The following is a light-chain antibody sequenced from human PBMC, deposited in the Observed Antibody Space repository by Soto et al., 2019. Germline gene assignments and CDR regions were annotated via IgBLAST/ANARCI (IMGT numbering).Light chain of an antibody. CDR1: SSDVGGYNY. J-gene: IGLJ2*01. Sequence: QSVLTQPPSASGSPGQSVTISCTGTSSDVGGYNYVSWYQQHPGKAPKLMIYEVSKRPSGVPDRFSGSKSGNTASLTVSGLPAEDEADYYCSSYAGRNNLRVFGGGTKLTVL. V-gene: IGLV2-8*01. CDR3: SSYAGRNNLRV. CDR2: EVS.